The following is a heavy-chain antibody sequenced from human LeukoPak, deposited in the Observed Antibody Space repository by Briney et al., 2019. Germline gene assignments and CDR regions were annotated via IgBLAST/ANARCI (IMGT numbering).Heavy chain of an antibody. J-gene: IGHJ5*01. D-gene: IGHD3-16*01. CDR1: GFTFSSDW. V-gene: IGHV3-74*01. CDR2: INGDGSST. CDR3: VRGLDS. Sequence: GGSLRLSCAASGFTFSSDWMHWVRQAPGKGLVCVSYINGDGSSTNYADSVRGRFTISRDNAKKTLYLQMNSLRDEDTAVYYWVRGLDSWGLGTLVTVSS.